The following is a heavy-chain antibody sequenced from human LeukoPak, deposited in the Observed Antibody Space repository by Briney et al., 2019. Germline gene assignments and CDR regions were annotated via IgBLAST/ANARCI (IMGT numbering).Heavy chain of an antibody. CDR2: INHSGST. CDR3: ARVPPYYDILTAHTRGYYFDY. J-gene: IGHJ4*02. CDR1: GGSFSGYY. V-gene: IGHV4-34*01. D-gene: IGHD3-9*01. Sequence: SETLSLTCAVYGGSFSGYYWSWIRQPPGKGLEWIGEINHSGSTNYNPSFKSRVTISVDTSKNQFSLKLSSVTAADTAVYYCARVPPYYDILTAHTRGYYFDYWGQGTLVTVSS.